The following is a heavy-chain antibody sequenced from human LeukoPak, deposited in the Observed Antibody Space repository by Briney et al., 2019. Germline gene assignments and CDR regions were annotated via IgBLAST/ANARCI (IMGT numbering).Heavy chain of an antibody. J-gene: IGHJ4*02. D-gene: IGHD4-11*01. CDR1: GFTFSSHA. Sequence: PGRSLRLSCAASGFTFSSHAMHWVRQAPGKGLEWVTLISYDGSNKYHADSVKGRFAISRDNSKNTVYLQMNSLRAEDTAVYYCARDGTVTYYFDYWGQGTLVTVSS. CDR3: ARDGTVTYYFDY. CDR2: ISYDGSNK. V-gene: IGHV3-30*09.